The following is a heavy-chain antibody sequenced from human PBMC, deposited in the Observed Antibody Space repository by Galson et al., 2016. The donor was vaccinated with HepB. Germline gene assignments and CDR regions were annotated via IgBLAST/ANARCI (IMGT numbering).Heavy chain of an antibody. CDR1: SGSFSGYY. J-gene: IGHJ5*02. D-gene: IGHD5-24*01. Sequence: SETLSLTCAVYSGSFSGYYWSWIRQPPGKGLEWIGEINNSGSTNYNPSLKSRVTISVDTSKNKLSLKLSPVTAADTAVYYCSVMGGDGYTADNWFDPWGQGTPVTVSS. CDR3: SVMGGDGYTADNWFDP. CDR2: INNSGST. V-gene: IGHV4-34*01.